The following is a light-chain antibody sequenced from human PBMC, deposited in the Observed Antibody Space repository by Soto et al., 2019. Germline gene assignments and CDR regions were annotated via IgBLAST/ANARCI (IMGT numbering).Light chain of an antibody. V-gene: IGKV4-1*01. Sequence: DIVMTQSPDSLAVSLGERAIINCRSSQSVLFTSNNKNYLAWYQQKPGQPPKLLIYWASTRESGVPDRFSGSGSGTDFTLTISSLQAEDVAVYYCQQYYSAPWMFGQGTKVEIK. CDR2: WAS. J-gene: IGKJ1*01. CDR1: QSVLFTSNNKNY. CDR3: QQYYSAPWM.